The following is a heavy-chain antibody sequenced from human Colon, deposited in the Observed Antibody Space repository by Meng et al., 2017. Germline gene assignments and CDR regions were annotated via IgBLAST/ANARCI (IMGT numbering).Heavy chain of an antibody. CDR1: GGSISSGDYY. V-gene: IGHV4-30-4*01. D-gene: IGHD4-17*01. CDR2: IYYSGST. J-gene: IGHJ5*02. Sequence: VTLQQSGPAPVPPSQTLPRTCTVSGGSISSGDYYWSWIRQPPGKGLEWIGYIYYSGSTYSNASLKSRVTISIDRSKNQFSLKLSSVTAADTAVYYCARDRKHYGERGWFDPWGQGTLVTVSS. CDR3: ARDRKHYGERGWFDP.